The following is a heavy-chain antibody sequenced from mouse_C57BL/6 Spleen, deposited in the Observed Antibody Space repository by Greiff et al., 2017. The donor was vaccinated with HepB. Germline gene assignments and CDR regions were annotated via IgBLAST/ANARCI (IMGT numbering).Heavy chain of an antibody. V-gene: IGHV5-17*01. CDR2: ISSGSSTI. CDR1: GFTFSDYG. D-gene: IGHD1-1*01. J-gene: IGHJ2*01. CDR3: ARGAYYYGSSDCGG. Sequence: EVMLVESGGGLVKPGGSLTLSCAASGFTFSDYGMHWVRQAPEKGLEWVAYISSGSSTIYYADTVKGRFTISRDNAKNTLFLQMSSLRSEDTAMYYCARGAYYYGSSDCGGWGQGTTLTVAS.